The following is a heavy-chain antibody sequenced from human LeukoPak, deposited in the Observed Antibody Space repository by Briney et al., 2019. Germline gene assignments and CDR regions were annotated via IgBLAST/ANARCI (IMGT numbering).Heavy chain of an antibody. V-gene: IGHV3-74*01. D-gene: IGHD6-13*01. CDR2: ITSDGSST. Sequence: GGSLRPSCAASGFTFSSYWMHWVRQAPGKGLVWVSRITSDGSSTNYADSVKGRFTISRDNAKNTLYLQMNSLRAEDTAVYYCARDSIEAAGDFDYWGQGTLVTVSS. J-gene: IGHJ4*02. CDR3: ARDSIEAAGDFDY. CDR1: GFTFSSYW.